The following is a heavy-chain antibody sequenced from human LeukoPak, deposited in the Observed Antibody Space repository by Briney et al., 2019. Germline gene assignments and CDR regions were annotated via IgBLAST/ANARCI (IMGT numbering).Heavy chain of an antibody. CDR1: GFTFNIYA. J-gene: IGHJ4*02. Sequence: PGGSLRLSCAASGFTFNIYAMSWVRQAPGKGLEWVSAISVSGASTYYADSVKGRFTISRDNSENTLYLQMNSLRAEDTAVYYCAKGSSSGWPSRDYFNYWGQGTLVTVPS. CDR2: ISVSGAST. CDR3: AKGSSSGWPSRDYFNY. V-gene: IGHV3-23*01. D-gene: IGHD6-19*01.